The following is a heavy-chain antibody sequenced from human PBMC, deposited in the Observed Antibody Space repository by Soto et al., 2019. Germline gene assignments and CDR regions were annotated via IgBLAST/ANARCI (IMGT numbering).Heavy chain of an antibody. CDR2: ISYDGSNK. Sequence: QVQPVESGGGVVQPGRSLRLSCAASGFTFSSYAMHWVRQAPGKGLEWVAVISYDGSNKYYADSVKGRFTISRDNSKNTLYLQMNSLRAEDTAVYYCARGSSVEMATIAFDYWGQGTLVTVSS. V-gene: IGHV3-30-3*01. J-gene: IGHJ4*02. D-gene: IGHD5-12*01. CDR3: ARGSSVEMATIAFDY. CDR1: GFTFSSYA.